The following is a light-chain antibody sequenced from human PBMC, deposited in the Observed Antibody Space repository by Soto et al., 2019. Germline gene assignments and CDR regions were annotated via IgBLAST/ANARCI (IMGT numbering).Light chain of an antibody. CDR2: GSS. Sequence: EVVLMQSPGTLSLSPGERATLSCRASQSVSNNYLAWYQQKPGQSPKLLIFGSSDRATGIPDRFSGSGSGTDFTLTISSLEPEDFAVYYCQQYGSSPPYTFGQGTKLEIK. CDR1: QSVSNNY. V-gene: IGKV3-20*01. J-gene: IGKJ2*01. CDR3: QQYGSSPPYT.